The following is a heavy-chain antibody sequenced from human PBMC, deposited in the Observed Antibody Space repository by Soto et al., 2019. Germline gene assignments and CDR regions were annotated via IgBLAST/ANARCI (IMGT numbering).Heavy chain of an antibody. D-gene: IGHD3-10*01. CDR1: GFTFSSYA. CDR2: IIGSGDDS. V-gene: IGHV3-23*01. CDR3: ASRWFGELH. J-gene: IGHJ4*02. Sequence: GGSLRLSCAVSGFTFSSYAMSWVRQAPGKGLEWVSAIIGSGDDSYYADSVKGRFTISRDNSRNKLYLQMNSLRAEDPAVYYCASRWFGELHWGQGTLVTVSS.